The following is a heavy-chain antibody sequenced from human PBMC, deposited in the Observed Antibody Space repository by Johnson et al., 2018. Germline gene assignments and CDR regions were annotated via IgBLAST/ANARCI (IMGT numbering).Heavy chain of an antibody. CDR2: IYSGGST. J-gene: IGHJ6*02. CDR3: ARPRELSRGNDDGMDV. V-gene: IGHV3-53*01. Sequence: VQLVESGGGLIQPGGSLRLSCAASGLTVSSNYMSLVRQAPGKGLEWVSVIYSGGSTYYADSVKGRVNISRVNSKNTLSLQMNTLRAEDTAEYYCARPRELSRGNDDGMDVWGQGTTVTVS. CDR1: GLTVSSNY. D-gene: IGHD3-22*01.